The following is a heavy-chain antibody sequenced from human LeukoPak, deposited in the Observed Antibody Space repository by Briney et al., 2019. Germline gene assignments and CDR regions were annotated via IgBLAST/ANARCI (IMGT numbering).Heavy chain of an antibody. CDR3: TTDAAHNDILTGYQLDY. D-gene: IGHD3-9*01. CDR1: GFTFSNAW. J-gene: IGHJ4*02. CDR2: IKSKTDGGTT. V-gene: IGHV3-15*01. Sequence: GGSLRLSCAASGFTFSNAWMSWVRQAPGKGLEWVGRIKSKTDGGTTDYAAPVKGRFTISRDDSKNTLYLQMNSLKTEDTAVYYCTTDAAHNDILTGYQLDYWGQGTLVTVSS.